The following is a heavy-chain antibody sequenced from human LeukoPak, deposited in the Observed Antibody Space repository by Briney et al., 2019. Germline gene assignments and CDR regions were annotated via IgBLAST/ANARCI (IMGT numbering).Heavy chain of an antibody. V-gene: IGHV4-39*07. D-gene: IGHD3/OR15-3a*01. Sequence: PSETLSLTCTVSGGSISNSKYYWGWIRRPPGKGLEWIASIAYSGHTYYNPSLKSRVTISLDTSRDQFSLKLNSVTAADTAVYYCASDPDWADFDYWGQGTLVTVSS. J-gene: IGHJ4*02. CDR3: ASDPDWADFDY. CDR1: GGSISNSKYY. CDR2: IAYSGHT.